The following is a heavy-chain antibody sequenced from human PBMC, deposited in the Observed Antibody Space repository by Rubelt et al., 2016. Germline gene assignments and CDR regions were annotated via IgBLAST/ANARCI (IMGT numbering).Heavy chain of an antibody. Sequence: QVQLQQWGAGLLKPSETLSLTCAVYGGSFSGYYWSSIRQPPGKVLEWIGEINHSGSTNYNPSLKSLVTISVDTSKNHFALKLSSVTAEDTAVYYCARDSYYYDSSGSSRGFDYWGQGALVTVSS. J-gene: IGHJ4*02. CDR1: GGSFSGYY. CDR3: ARDSYYYDSSGSSRGFDY. D-gene: IGHD3-22*01. CDR2: INHSGST. V-gene: IGHV4-34*01.